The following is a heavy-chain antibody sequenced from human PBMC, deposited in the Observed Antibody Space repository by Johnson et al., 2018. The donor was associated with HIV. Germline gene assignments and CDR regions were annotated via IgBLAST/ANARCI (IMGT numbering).Heavy chain of an antibody. Sequence: QEQLVESGGGLVKPGGSLRLSCAASGFTFSDYYMSWIRQAPGKGLEWVSYISSSGSTIYYADSVKGRFTISRDNSKNTLYLQMNSLRAEDTAVYYCAKLPGGNSGFVDAFDIWGQGTMVTVSS. D-gene: IGHD4-23*01. J-gene: IGHJ3*02. V-gene: IGHV3-11*04. CDR1: GFTFSDYY. CDR2: ISSSGSTI. CDR3: AKLPGGNSGFVDAFDI.